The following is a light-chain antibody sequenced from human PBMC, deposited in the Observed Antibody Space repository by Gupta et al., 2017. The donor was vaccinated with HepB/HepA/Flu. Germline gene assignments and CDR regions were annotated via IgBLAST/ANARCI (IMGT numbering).Light chain of an antibody. V-gene: IGKV4-1*01. J-gene: IGKJ1*01. CDR3: QQYYGAPWT. Sequence: DIVMTQSPDSLAVSLVERATINCKSSQSVLYSSNNKNYLASYQHKPGQHPKLLIYWASTRESGVPDRFSGSGSGTDFTLTISSLQAEDLAVYYCQQYYGAPWTFGQGTKVEL. CDR2: WAS. CDR1: QSVLYSSNNKNY.